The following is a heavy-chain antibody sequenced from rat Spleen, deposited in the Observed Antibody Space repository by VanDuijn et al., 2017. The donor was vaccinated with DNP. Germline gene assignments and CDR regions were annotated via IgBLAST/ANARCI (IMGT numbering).Heavy chain of an antibody. Sequence: EVQLVESGGGLVQPGRSLKLSCAASGFTFTNYGMHWIRQAPTKGLEWVASISPSGTNTYYRDSVKGRFTISRDNAESTLYLQMDSLRSEDTATYYCSTEGTILRIVTAWFAHWGQGTPVTVSS. D-gene: IGHD1-6*01. CDR2: ISPSGTNT. V-gene: IGHV5-19*01. J-gene: IGHJ3*01. CDR1: GFTFTNYG. CDR3: STEGTILRIVTAWFAH.